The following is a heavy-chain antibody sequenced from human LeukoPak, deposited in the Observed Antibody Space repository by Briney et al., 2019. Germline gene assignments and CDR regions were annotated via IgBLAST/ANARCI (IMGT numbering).Heavy chain of an antibody. V-gene: IGHV4-59*01. D-gene: IGHD3-9*01. CDR3: ARGRYSAGDNWFDP. Sequence: PAETLSLTCTVSGGTITSSYWSWIRQSPGKGLEWIGYIHYTGSTNYNPSLKSRVTMLIDTSKNQFSLKLSSVTAADTAVYYCARGRYSAGDNWFDPWGQGTLVTVSS. CDR2: IHYTGST. J-gene: IGHJ5*02. CDR1: GGTITSSY.